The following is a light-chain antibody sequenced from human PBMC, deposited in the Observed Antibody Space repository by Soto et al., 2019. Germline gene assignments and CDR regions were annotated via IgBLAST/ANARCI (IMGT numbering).Light chain of an antibody. CDR3: CSYAGSYTYV. CDR1: SSDVGGHNY. V-gene: IGLV2-11*01. CDR2: SVS. J-gene: IGLJ1*01. Sequence: QSVLTQPRSVSGSPGQSVTISCTGTSSDVGGHNYVSWYQQYPGKAPKLLLSSVSKRPSGVPDRFSGSKSGNTASLTISGLQAEYEADYYCCSYAGSYTYVFGTGTKLTVL.